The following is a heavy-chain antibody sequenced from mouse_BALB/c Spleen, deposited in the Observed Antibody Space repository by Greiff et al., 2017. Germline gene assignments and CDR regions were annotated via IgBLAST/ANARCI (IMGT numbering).Heavy chain of an antibody. CDR3: ARHSRYYFDY. J-gene: IGHJ2*01. Sequence: EVHLVESGGGLVKPGGSLKLSCAASGFAFSSYDMSWVRQTPEKRLEWVAYISSGGGSTYYPDTVKGRFTISRDNAKNTLYLQMSSLKSEDTAMYYCARHSRYYFDYWGQGTTLTVSS. CDR1: GFAFSSYD. V-gene: IGHV5-12-1*01. CDR2: ISSGGGST.